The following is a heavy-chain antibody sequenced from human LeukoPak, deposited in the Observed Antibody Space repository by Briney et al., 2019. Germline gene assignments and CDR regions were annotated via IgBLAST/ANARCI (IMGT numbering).Heavy chain of an antibody. CDR1: GYTFTGYY. V-gene: IGHV1-2*02. CDR2: INPNSGGT. D-gene: IGHD2-2*02. Sequence: ASVKVSCKASGYTFTGYYMHWVRQAPGQGLEWMGWINPNSGGTNYAQKFQGRVTMTRDTSISTAYMELSRLRSDDTAVYYCARGYQLLYRPRLFYFDYWGQGTLVTVSS. CDR3: ARGYQLLYRPRLFYFDY. J-gene: IGHJ4*02.